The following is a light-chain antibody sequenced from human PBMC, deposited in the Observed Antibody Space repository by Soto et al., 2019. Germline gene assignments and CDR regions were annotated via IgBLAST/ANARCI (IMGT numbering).Light chain of an antibody. V-gene: IGLV2-14*01. CDR2: DVS. CDR3: SSYTSSSTLDVV. J-gene: IGLJ2*01. Sequence: QSALTQPASVSGSPGQSITISCTGTSSDVGGYNYVSLYQQHPGKAPKLIIYDVSNRPSGVSNRFSGSKSGNTASLTISGLQAEDEADYYCSSYTSSSTLDVVFGGGTKRTFL. CDR1: SSDVGGYNY.